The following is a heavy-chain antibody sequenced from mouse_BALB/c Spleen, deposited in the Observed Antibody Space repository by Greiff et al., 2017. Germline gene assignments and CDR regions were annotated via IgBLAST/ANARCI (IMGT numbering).Heavy chain of an antibody. CDR3: ARGGNYDAMDD. CDR1: GYSFPSYW. J-gene: IGHJ4*01. Sequence: QVQLQQPGAELVRPGASVKLSCKASGYSFPSYWLNWVKQRPGQRLAWIGMIHPSDSATRLNQKFKDKATLTVAKSSSTAYMQLSSPTSEDSAVYYCARGGNYDAMDDWGQGTSVTVSS. CDR2: IHPSDSAT. D-gene: IGHD2-1*01. V-gene: IGHV1-61*01.